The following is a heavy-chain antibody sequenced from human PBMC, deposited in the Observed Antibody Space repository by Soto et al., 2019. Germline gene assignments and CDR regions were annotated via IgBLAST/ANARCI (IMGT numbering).Heavy chain of an antibody. CDR2: ISPYSDDT. J-gene: IGHJ6*02. V-gene: IGHV1-18*01. D-gene: IGHD3-22*01. CDR3: ARGGYYDGSGSRNYHYYGMHV. CDR1: GYRFSDYG. Sequence: QAQLVQSGAEVKKPGASVRVSCKTSGYRFSDYGINWVRQAPGQGLEWLGWISPYSDDTKYPQIVPSRVYMSIDRSNITAYMDLRSLRSDDTAIYFCARGGYYDGSGSRNYHYYGMHVWGQGTTVTVSS.